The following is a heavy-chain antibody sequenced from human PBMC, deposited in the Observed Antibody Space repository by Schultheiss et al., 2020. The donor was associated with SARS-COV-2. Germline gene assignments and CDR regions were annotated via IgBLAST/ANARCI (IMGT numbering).Heavy chain of an antibody. CDR2: IRSKAYGGTT. CDR3: ARGGTAVADGIIFDY. CDR1: GFTFGDYA. V-gene: IGHV3-49*03. J-gene: IGHJ4*02. D-gene: IGHD6-19*01. Sequence: GESLKISCTASGFTFGDYAMSWFRQAPGKGLEWVGFIRSKAYGGTTEYAASVKGRFTISRDDSKSIAYLQMNSLKTEDTAVYYCARGGTAVADGIIFDYWGQGTLVTVSS.